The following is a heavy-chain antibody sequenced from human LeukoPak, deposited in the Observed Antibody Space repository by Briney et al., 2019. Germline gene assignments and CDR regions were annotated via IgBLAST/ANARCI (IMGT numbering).Heavy chain of an antibody. V-gene: IGHV3-53*01. CDR3: AREVGSGSHLAHAFDL. D-gene: IGHD1-26*01. J-gene: IGHJ3*01. Sequence: GGSLRLSCAASAFSLSRNFMGWVRQAPGKGLEWVSLIYIGGDTYYADSVKGRFTISRDNSKNTIYLQMNSLRVEDTAVYYCAREVGSGSHLAHAFDLWGQGTMVTVSS. CDR2: IYIGGDT. CDR1: AFSLSRNF.